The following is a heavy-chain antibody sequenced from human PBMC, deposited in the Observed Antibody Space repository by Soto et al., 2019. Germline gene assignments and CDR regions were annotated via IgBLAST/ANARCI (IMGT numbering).Heavy chain of an antibody. D-gene: IGHD2-8*01. V-gene: IGHV3-33*01. CDR2: IWYDGSNK. J-gene: IGHJ2*01. Sequence: QVQLVESGGGVVQPGRSLRLSCAASGFTFSSYGMHWVRQAPGKGLEWVAVIWYDGSNKYYADSVKGRFTISRDNSKNSLYLQMNSLRAEDTAVYYCARATVLIRWYFDLCVRGTLVTVSS. CDR1: GFTFSSYG. CDR3: ARATVLIRWYFDL.